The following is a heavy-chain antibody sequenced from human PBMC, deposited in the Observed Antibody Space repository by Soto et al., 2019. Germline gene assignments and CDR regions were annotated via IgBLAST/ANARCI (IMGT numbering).Heavy chain of an antibody. CDR2: ISSSSSYI. Sequence: EVQLVESGGGLVKPGGSLRLSCAASGFTFSSYSMNWVRQAPGKGLEWVSSISSSSSYIYYADSVKGRLTISRDNAKNTLYLQMNSLTAEDTAVYYCARVSGSSRMYYFDSWGQGTLDIVSS. CDR3: ARVSGSSRMYYFDS. D-gene: IGHD6-19*01. CDR1: GFTFSSYS. J-gene: IGHJ4*02. V-gene: IGHV3-21*01.